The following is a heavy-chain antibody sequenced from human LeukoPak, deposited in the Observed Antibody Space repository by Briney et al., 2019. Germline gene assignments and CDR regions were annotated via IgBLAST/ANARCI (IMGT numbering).Heavy chain of an antibody. CDR2: INANTGNP. V-gene: IGHV7-4-1*02. J-gene: IGHJ4*02. Sequence: GASVEVSCKASGYTFTTYSMNWGRQAPGQGVGWVGWINANTGNPAYAQGFTGRFVCSLDTSVSTAYLQISSLKADDTAVYYCAREVAIGRAAMEGLLHWGQGTLVTVSS. D-gene: IGHD5-18*01. CDR1: GYTFTTYS. CDR3: AREVAIGRAAMEGLLH.